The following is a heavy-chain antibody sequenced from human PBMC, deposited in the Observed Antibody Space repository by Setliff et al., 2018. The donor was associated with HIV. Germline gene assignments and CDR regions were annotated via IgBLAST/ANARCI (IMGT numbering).Heavy chain of an antibody. J-gene: IGHJ5*02. Sequence: SETLSLTCAVYGGSFSGYYWSWIRQPPGKGLEWIGQINHSGSTRYNPSLKSRVTISVDTSKNQFSLKLSSVTAADTAVYYCARVSPTRWGSAGRGGSGVNWFDPWGQGTLVTVSS. CDR2: INHSGST. V-gene: IGHV4-34*01. CDR1: GGSFSGYY. CDR3: ARVSPTRWGSAGRGGSGVNWFDP. D-gene: IGHD1-26*01.